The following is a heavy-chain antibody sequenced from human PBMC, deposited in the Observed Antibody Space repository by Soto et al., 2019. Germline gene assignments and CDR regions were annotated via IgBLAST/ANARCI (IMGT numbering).Heavy chain of an antibody. Sequence: QVQLVESGGGVVQPGRSLRLSCAASGFTFSSYAMHWVRQAPGKGLEWVAVISYDGSNKYYADSVKGRFTISRDNSKNTLYLQMNSLRAEDTAVYYWARENYGSGSYPLDYWGQGTLVTVSS. CDR1: GFTFSSYA. D-gene: IGHD3-10*01. V-gene: IGHV3-30-3*01. CDR3: ARENYGSGSYPLDY. CDR2: ISYDGSNK. J-gene: IGHJ4*02.